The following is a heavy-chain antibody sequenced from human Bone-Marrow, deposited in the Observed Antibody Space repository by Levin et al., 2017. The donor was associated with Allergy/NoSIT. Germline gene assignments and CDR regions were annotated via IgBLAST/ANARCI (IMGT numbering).Heavy chain of an antibody. CDR2: ISYDGSNK. J-gene: IGHJ4*02. CDR3: AVGATGFNVFDY. V-gene: IGHV3-30-3*01. CDR1: GFTFSSYA. D-gene: IGHD1-26*01. Sequence: GGSLRLSCAASGFTFSSYAMHWVRQAPGKGLEWVAVISYDGSNKYYADSVKGRFTISRDNSKNTLYLQMNSLRAEDTAVYYCAVGATGFNVFDYWGQGTLVTVSS.